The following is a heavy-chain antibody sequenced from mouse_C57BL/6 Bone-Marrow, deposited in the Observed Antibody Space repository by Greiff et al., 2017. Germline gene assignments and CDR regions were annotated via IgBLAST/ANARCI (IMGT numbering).Heavy chain of an antibody. CDR3: VSLGAGGSSGEWYFDV. CDR1: GYTFTSYE. Sequence: VQLQQSGPELVKPGASVKLSCKASGYTFTSYEINWVKQRPGQGLEWIGWIYPRDGSTKYNEKFKGKATLTVDTSSSTAYMELHSLTSEDAAVDFCVSLGAGGSSGEWYFDVWGTGTTATVSS. D-gene: IGHD1-1*01. J-gene: IGHJ1*03. CDR2: IYPRDGST. V-gene: IGHV1-85*01.